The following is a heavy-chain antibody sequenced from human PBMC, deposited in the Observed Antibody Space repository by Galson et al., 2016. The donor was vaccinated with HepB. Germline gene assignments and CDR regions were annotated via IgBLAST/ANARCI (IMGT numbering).Heavy chain of an antibody. D-gene: IGHD2-15*01. V-gene: IGHV3-7*03. CDR1: GSIFSGYW. Sequence: SLRLSCAVSGSIFSGYWMSWVRQAPGEGLEWVANINPDGSQKYYVDSVRGRFTISRDNAKNSSFLYMNNVRADDTALYYCARGRYCSGGGCYQDYWGQGTLVTVSS. CDR3: ARGRYCSGGGCYQDY. J-gene: IGHJ4*02. CDR2: INPDGSQK.